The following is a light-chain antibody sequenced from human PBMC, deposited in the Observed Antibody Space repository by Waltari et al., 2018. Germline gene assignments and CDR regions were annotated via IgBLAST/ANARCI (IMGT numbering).Light chain of an antibody. Sequence: SYVLTQPPSVSVAPGKTARITCGGNNIGSKSVHWYQQKPGQAPVLVIYYDSDRPSGIPERFSGSNSGNTATLTISRVEAGDEADYYCQVWDSSSDHPGVFSGGTKLTVL. J-gene: IGLJ3*02. V-gene: IGLV3-21*04. CDR3: QVWDSSSDHPGV. CDR1: NIGSKS. CDR2: YDS.